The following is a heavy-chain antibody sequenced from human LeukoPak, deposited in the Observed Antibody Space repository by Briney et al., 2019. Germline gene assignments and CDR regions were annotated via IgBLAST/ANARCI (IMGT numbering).Heavy chain of an antibody. CDR2: IYTSGST. CDR1: GGSISSYY. J-gene: IGHJ3*02. Sequence: SETLSLTCTVSGGSISSYYWSWIRQPAGKGLEWIGRIYTSGSTNYNPSLKSRVTMSVDTSKNQFSLKLSSVTAADTAVYYCARSKHGIVGARGAFDIWGLGTMVTVSS. V-gene: IGHV4-4*07. CDR3: ARSKHGIVGARGAFDI. D-gene: IGHD1-26*01.